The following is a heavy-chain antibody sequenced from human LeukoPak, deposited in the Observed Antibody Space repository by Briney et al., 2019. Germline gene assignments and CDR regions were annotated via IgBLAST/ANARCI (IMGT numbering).Heavy chain of an antibody. CDR1: GFTFSSYG. J-gene: IGHJ2*01. CDR2: IRYDGSNK. D-gene: IGHD5/OR15-5a*01. V-gene: IGHV3-30*02. Sequence: GGSLRLSCAASGFTFSSYGMHWVRQAPGKGLEWVAFIRYDGSNKYYADSVKGRFTISRDNSKNTLYLQMNSLRAEDTAVYYCARGPGLYEMGRYFDLWGRGTLVTVSS. CDR3: ARGPGLYEMGRYFDL.